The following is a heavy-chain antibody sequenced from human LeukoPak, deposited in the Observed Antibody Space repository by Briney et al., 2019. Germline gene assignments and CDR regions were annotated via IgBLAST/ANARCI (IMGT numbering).Heavy chain of an antibody. V-gene: IGHV4-34*01. CDR2: INHSGST. J-gene: IGHJ4*02. CDR3: ARRGYYGSGSYFDY. CDR1: GGSFSGYY. D-gene: IGHD3-10*01. Sequence: SETLSLTCAVYGGSFSGYYWSWIRQPPGKGLEWIGEINHSGSTNYNPSLKSRVTISVDTSKNQFSLKLSSVTAADTAVYYCARRGYYGSGSYFDYWGQGTLVTVSS.